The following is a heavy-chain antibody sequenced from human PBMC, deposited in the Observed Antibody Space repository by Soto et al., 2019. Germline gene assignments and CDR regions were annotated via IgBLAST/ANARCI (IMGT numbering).Heavy chain of an antibody. J-gene: IGHJ6*02. D-gene: IGHD6-13*01. Sequence: PSETLSLTCAVDGGSVSGYYWSWIRQPPGKGLEWIGEINHSGSTNYNPSLKSRVTISVDTSKNQFSLKLSSVTAADTAVYYCARASYSSSWYYYYYGMDVWGQGTTVTVSS. V-gene: IGHV4-34*01. CDR2: INHSGST. CDR1: GGSVSGYY. CDR3: ARASYSSSWYYYYYGMDV.